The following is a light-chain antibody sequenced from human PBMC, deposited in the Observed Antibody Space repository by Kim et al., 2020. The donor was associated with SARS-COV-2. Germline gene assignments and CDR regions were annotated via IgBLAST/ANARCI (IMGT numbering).Light chain of an antibody. Sequence: SVRGDSISCGGRNSGYKRVHCDHLQPGQAPVLVILYEGGRAQGIRERCSVSSSGNTATLTISRVEAGDEAYFYCQVWDSASDHVVFGGGTKLTV. CDR1: NSGYKR. CDR3: QVWDSASDHVV. V-gene: IGLV3-21*04. J-gene: IGLJ2*01. CDR2: YEG.